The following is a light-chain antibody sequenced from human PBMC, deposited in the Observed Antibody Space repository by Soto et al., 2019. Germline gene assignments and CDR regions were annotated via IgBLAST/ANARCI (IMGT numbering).Light chain of an antibody. CDR3: QQYGSSPYT. J-gene: IGKJ2*01. CDR2: DAS. V-gene: IGKV3-20*01. CDR1: QSVSSSY. Sequence: EIVLAQSPGTLSLSPGERATLSCRASQSVSSSYLAWYQRKPDQAPRLLIYDASSRATGIPDRFSGSGSGTDFTLTISRLEPEDFAVYYCQQYGSSPYTFGQGTKLEIK.